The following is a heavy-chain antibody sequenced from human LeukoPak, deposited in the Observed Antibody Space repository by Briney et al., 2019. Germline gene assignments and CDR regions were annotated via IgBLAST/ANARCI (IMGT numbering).Heavy chain of an antibody. CDR2: IYSSGSP. D-gene: IGHD3-10*01. V-gene: IGHV4-4*08. CDR3: ARRGTWFDP. Sequence: EWIGSIYSSGSPYYSPSLKSRVTISLDTSKNQFSLNLISVTAADTAVYYCARRGTWFDPWGQGTLVTVSS. J-gene: IGHJ5*02.